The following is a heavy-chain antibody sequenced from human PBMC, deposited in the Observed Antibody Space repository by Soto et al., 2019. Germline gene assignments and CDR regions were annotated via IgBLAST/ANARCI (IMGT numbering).Heavy chain of an antibody. CDR3: ARARVVASRYYYGMDV. J-gene: IGHJ6*02. Sequence: KASETLSLTCTVSGGSISSGGYYWSWIRQHPGKGLEWIGYIYYSGSTYYNPSLKSRVTISVDTSKNQFSLKLSSVTAADTAVYYCARARVVASRYYYGMDVWGQGTTVTVSS. CDR2: IYYSGST. V-gene: IGHV4-31*03. CDR1: GGSISSGGYY. D-gene: IGHD2-15*01.